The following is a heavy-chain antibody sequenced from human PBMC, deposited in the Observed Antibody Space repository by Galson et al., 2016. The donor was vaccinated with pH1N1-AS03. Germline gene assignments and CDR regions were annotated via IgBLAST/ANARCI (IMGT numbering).Heavy chain of an antibody. CDR1: RLTVSSNY. Sequence: SLRLSCAASRLTVSSNYMSWVRQAPGKGLKWVSVIYSGGSAYYADSVKGRFTISRHNSKNTLYLQMNSLRAEDTAVYYCAREAVSRYWYFDLWGRGTLVTVSS. D-gene: IGHD4-17*01. CDR3: AREAVSRYWYFDL. V-gene: IGHV3-53*04. J-gene: IGHJ2*01. CDR2: IYSGGSA.